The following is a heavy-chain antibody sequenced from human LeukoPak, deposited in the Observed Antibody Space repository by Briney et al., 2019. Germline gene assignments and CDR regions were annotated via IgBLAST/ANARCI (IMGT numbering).Heavy chain of an antibody. CDR2: ISAHAGNT. J-gene: IGHJ4*02. V-gene: IGHV1-18*01. CDR3: AREGTSGYDQQDY. CDR1: GYIFPSYG. D-gene: IGHD5-12*01. Sequence: ASVKVSCKASGYIFPSYGISWVRQAPGQGLEWVGWISAHAGNTNYAQKAQGRVTMTMDTFSSTAYMELRSLRSDDTAVYYCAREGTSGYDQQDYWGQGTLVTVSS.